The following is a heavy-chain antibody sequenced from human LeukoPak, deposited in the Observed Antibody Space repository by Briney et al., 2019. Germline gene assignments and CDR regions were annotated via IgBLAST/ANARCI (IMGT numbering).Heavy chain of an antibody. D-gene: IGHD3-3*02. V-gene: IGHV3-21*06. J-gene: IGHJ4*02. CDR2: ISSSSTYI. CDR1: GFTFRDYN. CDR3: ARVSIAFSLAIDY. Sequence: GGSLRLSCAASGFTFRDYNMNWVRQAPGKGLEWVSVISSSSTYIYYADSVKGRFTISRDNAKNSLYLQMNSLSVEDTAVHYCARVSIAFSLAIDYWGQGTLVTVST.